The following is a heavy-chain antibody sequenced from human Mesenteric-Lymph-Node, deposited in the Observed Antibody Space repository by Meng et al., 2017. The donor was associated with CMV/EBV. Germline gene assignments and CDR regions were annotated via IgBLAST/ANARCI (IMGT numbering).Heavy chain of an antibody. CDR3: ARNGIYYDFWSGSNWFDP. CDR1: GGSISSYY. Sequence: SETLSLTCTVSGGSISSYYWSWIRQPPGKGLERIGYIYYSGSTNYNPYLKSRVTISVDTSKNQFSLKLSSVTAADTAVYYCARNGIYYDFWSGSNWFDPWGQGTLVTVSS. J-gene: IGHJ5*02. D-gene: IGHD3-3*01. CDR2: IYYSGST. V-gene: IGHV4-59*01.